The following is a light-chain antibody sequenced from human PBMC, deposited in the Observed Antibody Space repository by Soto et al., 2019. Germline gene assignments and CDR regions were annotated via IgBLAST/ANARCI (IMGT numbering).Light chain of an antibody. Sequence: QAVLTRPPFASGSPGQSVTISCTGTSSDVGGYNYVSWYQHLPGKAPKLIIYEVNRRPSGVPDRFSGSKSGNTASLTVSGLQAEDEADYYCSSYAGRDTFVFGTGTKVTVL. CDR3: SSYAGRDTFV. V-gene: IGLV2-8*01. J-gene: IGLJ1*01. CDR1: SSDVGGYNY. CDR2: EVN.